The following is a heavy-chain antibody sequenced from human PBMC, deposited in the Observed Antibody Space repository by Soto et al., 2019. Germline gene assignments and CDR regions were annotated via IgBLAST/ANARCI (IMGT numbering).Heavy chain of an antibody. CDR2: IIPIFGTA. Sequence: QVQLVQSGAEVKKPGSSVKVSCKASGGTFSSYAISWVRQAPGQGLEWMGGIIPIFGTANNAQKFQGRVTITAAESMSTAYMELSRLRTEDTAVDYCVRGHRDGYNYLYFDLWGRGTLVTVSS. D-gene: IGHD5-12*01. CDR3: VRGHRDGYNYLYFDL. V-gene: IGHV1-69*12. J-gene: IGHJ2*01. CDR1: GGTFSSYA.